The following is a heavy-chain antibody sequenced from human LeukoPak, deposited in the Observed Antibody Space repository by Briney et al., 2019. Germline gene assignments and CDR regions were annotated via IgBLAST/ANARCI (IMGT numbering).Heavy chain of an antibody. D-gene: IGHD6-13*01. CDR1: GFSVSNYG. V-gene: IGHV3-23*01. CDR3: AKGGSSWIFDY. Sequence: GGSLRLSCAASGFSVSNYGMNWVRQAPGKGLEWLSAISGSGGSTYYADSVKGRFTISRDNSKNTLYLQMNSLRAEDTAVYYCAKGGSSWIFDYWGQGTLVTVSS. J-gene: IGHJ4*02. CDR2: ISGSGGST.